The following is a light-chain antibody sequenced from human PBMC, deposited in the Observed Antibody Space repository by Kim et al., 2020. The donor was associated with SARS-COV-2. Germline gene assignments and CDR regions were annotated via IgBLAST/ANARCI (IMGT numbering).Light chain of an antibody. J-gene: IGKJ4*01. CDR2: GAS. CDR1: QSVSSY. V-gene: IGKV3-15*01. Sequence: EIGMTQSPATLSVSPGERATLSCRASQSVSSYLAWYQQKPGQAPGLLIYGASTRATGVPARFSGSGYGTEFTLTISSLQSEDFAVYYCQQYNNWPLTFGGGTKVDIK. CDR3: QQYNNWPLT.